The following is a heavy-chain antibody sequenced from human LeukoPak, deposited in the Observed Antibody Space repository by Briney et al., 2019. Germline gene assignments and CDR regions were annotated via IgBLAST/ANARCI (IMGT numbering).Heavy chain of an antibody. J-gene: IGHJ4*02. D-gene: IGHD3-22*01. V-gene: IGHV1-69*06. CDR1: GGTFSSYA. CDR2: IIPIFGTA. CDR3: ARDLYRIVVVPHYFDY. Sequence: SVKVSCKASGGTFSSYAISWVRQAPGQGLEWMGGIIPIFGTANYAQKFQGRVTITADKSTSTAYMELSSLRSEDTAVYYCARDLYRIVVVPHYFDYWGQGTLVTVSS.